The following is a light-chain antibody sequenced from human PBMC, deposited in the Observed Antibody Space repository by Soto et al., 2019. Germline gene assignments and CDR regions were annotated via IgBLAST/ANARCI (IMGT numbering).Light chain of an antibody. Sequence: EVVLTQSPGTLSLSLEEKATLSCRASQSVTTYLAWYQQKPGQAPRLLIYGASGRAAGIPDRFSGSGSGTDFTLAISKLEPDDFAVYYCQQYAGSPLTFGGGTKVDIK. CDR3: QQYAGSPLT. CDR1: QSVTTY. V-gene: IGKV3-20*01. J-gene: IGKJ4*01. CDR2: GAS.